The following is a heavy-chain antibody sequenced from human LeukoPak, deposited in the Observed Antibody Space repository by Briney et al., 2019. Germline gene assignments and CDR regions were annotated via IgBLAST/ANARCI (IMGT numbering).Heavy chain of an antibody. CDR2: TYYRSKWYN. CDR1: GDSVSSNSAA. V-gene: IGHV6-1*01. CDR3: AREGSSWPYYYYYYMDV. D-gene: IGHD6-13*01. J-gene: IGHJ6*03. Sequence: SQTLSLTCAISGDSVSSNSAAWNWIRQSPSRGLEWLGRTYYRSKWYNDYAVSVKSRITINPDTSKNQFSLQLNSVTPEDTAVYYCAREGSSWPYYYYYYMDVWGKGTTVTVSS.